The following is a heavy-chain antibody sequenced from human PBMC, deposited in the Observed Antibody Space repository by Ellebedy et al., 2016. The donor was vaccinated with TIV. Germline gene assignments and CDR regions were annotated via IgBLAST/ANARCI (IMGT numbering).Heavy chain of an antibody. CDR1: GFTFRSYV. J-gene: IGHJ3*02. V-gene: IGHV3-23*01. Sequence: GESLKISXAASGFTFRSYVMNWVRQAPGKGLEWVSVISGSSYSTYYGDSVKGRFTISRDNSKNTLYLQMNRLRAEDTAVYYCAKSSTDDFDAFDMWGQGTMVTVSS. CDR2: ISGSSYST. CDR3: AKSSTDDFDAFDM. D-gene: IGHD2-2*01.